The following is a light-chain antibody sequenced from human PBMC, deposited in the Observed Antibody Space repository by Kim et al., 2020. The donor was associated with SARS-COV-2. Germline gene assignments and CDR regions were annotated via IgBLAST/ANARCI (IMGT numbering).Light chain of an antibody. Sequence: NFMLTQPHSVSESPGKTVTISCTRSSGSIASNYVQWYQQRPGSAPTTVIYEDNQRPSGVPDRFSGSIDSSSNSASLTISGLKTEDEADYYGQSYDSSNLNWVFCGGTQLTVL. CDR1: SGSIASNY. V-gene: IGLV6-57*04. CDR3: QSYDSSNLNWV. J-gene: IGLJ3*02. CDR2: EDN.